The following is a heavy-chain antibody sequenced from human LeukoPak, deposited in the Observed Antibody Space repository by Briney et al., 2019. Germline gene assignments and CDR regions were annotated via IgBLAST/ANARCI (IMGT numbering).Heavy chain of an antibody. J-gene: IGHJ4*02. D-gene: IGHD3-10*01. CDR2: VNHSGST. CDR3: ARGVYYGSGSYN. Sequence: SETLSLTCTVYGESFSGYSCTWIRQPPGKGLEWIAEVNHSGSTNYNPSLKSRVTISLDTSKNQSLLKLSSVTAADTAVYYCARGVYYGSGSYNWGQGTLVTVSS. CDR1: GESFSGYS. V-gene: IGHV4-34*01.